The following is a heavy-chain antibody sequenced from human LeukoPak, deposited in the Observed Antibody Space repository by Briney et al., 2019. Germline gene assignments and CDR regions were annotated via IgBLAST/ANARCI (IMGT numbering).Heavy chain of an antibody. J-gene: IGHJ4*02. CDR3: ARGRGGWDFDY. CDR2: ISAYNGNT. Sequence: ASVKVSCKASGYTFTSYGISWERQAPGQGLKWMGWISAYNGNTYYAQMVQGRVTMTIDTSTNTAYLELRSLRSVDTAVFYCARGRGGWDFDYGGQATLVTVSS. CDR1: GYTFTSYG. D-gene: IGHD6-19*01. V-gene: IGHV1-18*01.